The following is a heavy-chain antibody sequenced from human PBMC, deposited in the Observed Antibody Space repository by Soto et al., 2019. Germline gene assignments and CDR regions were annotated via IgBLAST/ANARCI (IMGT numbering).Heavy chain of an antibody. V-gene: IGHV2-5*02. CDR3: AHRVLRTVFGLATTTAIYFDF. Sequence: QITLNESGPTVVRPTETLTLTCRFSGFSLTTSGVGVGWIRQSPGKAPEWLALIYWDDDKRYSASLKSRLTITKDTSKNQVVLTVSDLDPTDTATYYCAHRVLRTVFGLATTTAIYFDFCGQGTPVAVSS. J-gene: IGHJ4*02. CDR1: GFSLTTSGVG. D-gene: IGHD3-3*01. CDR2: IYWDDDK.